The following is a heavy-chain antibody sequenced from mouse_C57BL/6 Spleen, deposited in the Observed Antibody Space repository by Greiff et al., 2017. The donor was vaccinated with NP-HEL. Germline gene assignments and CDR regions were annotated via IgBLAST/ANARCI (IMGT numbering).Heavy chain of an antibody. D-gene: IGHD1-1*01. V-gene: IGHV2-2*01. J-gene: IGHJ4*01. CDR2: IWSGGST. Sequence: VQLQQSGPGLVQPSQSLSITCTVSGFSLTSYGVHWVRQSPGKGLEWLGVIWSGGSTDYNAAFISRLSISKDNSKSQVFFKMNSLQADDTAIYYCASITTVEYAMDYWGQGTSVTVSS. CDR1: GFSLTSYG. CDR3: ASITTVEYAMDY.